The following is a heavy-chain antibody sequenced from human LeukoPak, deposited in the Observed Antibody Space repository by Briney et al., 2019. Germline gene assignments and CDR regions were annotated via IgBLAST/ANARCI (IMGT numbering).Heavy chain of an antibody. Sequence: GGSLRLSCSVSGFTFSYHWMAWVRQAPGKGLEWVANIKQDGSEKYYADSVRGRFTISRDNAKNSVYLQMSDLRADDTAVYYCVRMANDDWTVVIIRDFDSWGQGSLVAVSS. J-gene: IGHJ4*02. CDR2: IKQDGSEK. D-gene: IGHD3-22*01. V-gene: IGHV3-7*03. CDR1: GFTFSYHW. CDR3: VRMANDDWTVVIIRDFDS.